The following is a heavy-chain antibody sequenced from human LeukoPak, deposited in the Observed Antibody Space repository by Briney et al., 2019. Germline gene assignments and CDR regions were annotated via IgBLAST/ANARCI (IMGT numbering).Heavy chain of an antibody. CDR1: GGSFSGYY. Sequence: PSETLSLTCAVYGGSFSGYYWSWIRQPPGKGLEWIGEINHSGSTNYNPSLKSRVTISVDTSKNQFSLKLSSVTAADTAVHYCARSITMIVVRKKGWFDPWGQGTLVTVSS. J-gene: IGHJ5*02. CDR3: ARSITMIVVRKKGWFDP. V-gene: IGHV4-34*01. CDR2: INHSGST. D-gene: IGHD3-22*01.